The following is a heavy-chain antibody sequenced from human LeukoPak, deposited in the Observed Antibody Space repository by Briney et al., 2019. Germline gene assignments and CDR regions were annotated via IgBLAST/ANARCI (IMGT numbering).Heavy chain of an antibody. J-gene: IGHJ4*02. V-gene: IGHV1-69*01. CDR2: IIPIFGTA. CDR1: GGTFSSYA. D-gene: IGHD6-13*01. CDR3: ARGTAAAGSFDY. Sequence: SVKVSCKASGGTFSSYAISWARQAPGQGLEWMGGIIPIFGTANYAQKFQGRVTITADESTSTAYMELSSLRSEDTAVYYCARGTAAAGSFDYWGQGTLVTVSS.